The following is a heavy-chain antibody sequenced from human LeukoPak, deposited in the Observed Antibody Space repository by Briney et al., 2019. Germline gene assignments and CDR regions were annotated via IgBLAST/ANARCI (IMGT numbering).Heavy chain of an antibody. D-gene: IGHD3-22*01. CDR2: ITGSISTM. V-gene: IGHV3-48*01. CDR1: GFTFSSYS. CDR3: AKRLTIDSHIKGQAFDI. J-gene: IGHJ3*02. Sequence: GGSLRLSCAASGFTFSSYSMNWVRQAPGKGLEWVSYITGSISTMYYADSVKGRFTISRDNAKNSVYLQMNSLRLEDTAVYYCAKRLTIDSHIKGQAFDIWGQGTMVTVSS.